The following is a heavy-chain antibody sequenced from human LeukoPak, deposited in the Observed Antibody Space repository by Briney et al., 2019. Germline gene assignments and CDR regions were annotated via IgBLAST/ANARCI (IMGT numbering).Heavy chain of an antibody. CDR1: GGSISSYY. Sequence: SETLSLTCTVSGGSISSYYWSWIRQPPGKGLEWIGYIYYSGSTNYNPSLKSRVTISVDTSKNQFSLKLSSVTAADTAVYYCARHGVYYYDSSGYSAPPNGFDYWGQGTLVTVSS. CDR2: IYYSGST. D-gene: IGHD3-22*01. V-gene: IGHV4-59*08. J-gene: IGHJ4*02. CDR3: ARHGVYYYDSSGYSAPPNGFDY.